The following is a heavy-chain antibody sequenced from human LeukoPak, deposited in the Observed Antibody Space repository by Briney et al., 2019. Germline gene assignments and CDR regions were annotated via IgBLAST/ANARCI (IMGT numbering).Heavy chain of an antibody. J-gene: IGHJ6*02. CDR1: GFTFSSYG. Sequence: GGSLRLSCAASGFTFSSYGMHWVRQAPGKGLEWVAVISYDGSNKYYADSVKGRFTISRDNSKYTLYLQMNSLRAEDTAVYYCTKDRVAAYHYYGMDVWGQGTTVTVSS. V-gene: IGHV3-30*18. CDR2: ISYDGSNK. D-gene: IGHD6-13*01. CDR3: TKDRVAAYHYYGMDV.